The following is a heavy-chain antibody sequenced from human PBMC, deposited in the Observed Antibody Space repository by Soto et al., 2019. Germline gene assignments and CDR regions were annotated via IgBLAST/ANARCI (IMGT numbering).Heavy chain of an antibody. CDR2: IIPIFGTA. J-gene: IGHJ4*02. CDR3: AEQNSSGWYMGYFDY. D-gene: IGHD6-19*01. Sequence: QVQLVQSGAEVRKPGSSVKVSCKASGGTFSSYAIRWVRQVPGQGLEWMGGIIPIFGTANYAQKFQGRVTITADESTSTAYMELSSLRSEDTAVYYCAEQNSSGWYMGYFDYWGQGTLVTVSS. CDR1: GGTFSSYA. V-gene: IGHV1-69*01.